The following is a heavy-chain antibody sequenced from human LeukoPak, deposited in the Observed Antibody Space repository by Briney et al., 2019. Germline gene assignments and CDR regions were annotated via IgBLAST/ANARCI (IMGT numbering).Heavy chain of an antibody. CDR2: IRYDGSNK. CDR3: ASEDDGETDY. J-gene: IGHJ4*02. D-gene: IGHD4-17*01. V-gene: IGHV3-30*02. Sequence: GGSLRLSCAASGFTFSSYGMHWVRQAPGKGLEWVAFIRYDGSNKCYADSVKGRFTISRDNSKNTLYLQMNSLRAEDTAVYYCASEDDGETDYWGQGTLVTVSS. CDR1: GFTFSSYG.